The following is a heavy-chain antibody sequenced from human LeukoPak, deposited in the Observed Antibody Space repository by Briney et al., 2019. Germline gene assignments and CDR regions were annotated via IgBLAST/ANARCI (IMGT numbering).Heavy chain of an antibody. V-gene: IGHV1-2*02. Sequence: ASVKVSCKASGYTFTGYYMHWVRQAPGQGLEWMGWINPNSGGTNYAQKFQGRVTMTRDTSIRTAYMELSRLRSDDTAVYYCATGRRYYDILTGYYIQIHPFDYWGQGTLVTVSS. CDR1: GYTFTGYY. CDR3: ATGRRYYDILTGYYIQIHPFDY. J-gene: IGHJ4*02. D-gene: IGHD3-9*01. CDR2: INPNSGGT.